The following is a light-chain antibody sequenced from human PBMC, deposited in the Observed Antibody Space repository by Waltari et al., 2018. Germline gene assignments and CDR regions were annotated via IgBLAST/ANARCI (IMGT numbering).Light chain of an antibody. Sequence: QSALTQPASVSGSPGQSITISCTGTSSDVGGYNYVSWYQQHPGKAPKLMLSNVSNRPSGLSNRFSGSKSGNTASLTISGLQADDEADYYCSSYTSSSRVFGGGTKLTVL. CDR1: SSDVGGYNY. V-gene: IGLV2-14*03. CDR2: NVS. J-gene: IGLJ2*01. CDR3: SSYTSSSRV.